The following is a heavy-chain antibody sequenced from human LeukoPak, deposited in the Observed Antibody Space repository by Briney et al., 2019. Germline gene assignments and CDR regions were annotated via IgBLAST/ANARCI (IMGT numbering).Heavy chain of an antibody. CDR1: GGSISSYY. D-gene: IGHD1-26*01. V-gene: IGHV4-59*01. Sequence: SETLSHTCTVSGGSISSYYWSWIRQPPGKGLEWIGYIYYSGSTNYNPSLKSRVTISADTSKNQFSLKLSSVTAADTAVYYCARSKYSGSYKEFDYWGQGTLVTVSS. CDR2: IYYSGST. CDR3: ARSKYSGSYKEFDY. J-gene: IGHJ4*02.